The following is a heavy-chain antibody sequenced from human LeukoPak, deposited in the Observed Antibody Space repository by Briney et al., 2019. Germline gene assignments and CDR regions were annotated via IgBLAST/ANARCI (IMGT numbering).Heavy chain of an antibody. CDR1: RFTFSDYY. CDR3: ARDQTGQAWIY. CDR2: ISNSGSST. D-gene: IGHD2-2*03. Sequence: GGSLRLSCAASRFTFSDYYMVWIRQAPGKGLEWVSYISNSGSSTKYADSVKGRFTVSRDNARNSLYLQMNSLRAEDTAMYYCARDQTGQAWIYWGQGTLVTVSS. V-gene: IGHV3-11*06. J-gene: IGHJ4*02.